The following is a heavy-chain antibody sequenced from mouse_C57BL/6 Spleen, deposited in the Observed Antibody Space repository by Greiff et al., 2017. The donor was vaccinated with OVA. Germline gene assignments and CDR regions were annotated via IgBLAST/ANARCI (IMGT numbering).Heavy chain of an antibody. V-gene: IGHV1-26*01. Sequence: EVQLQQSGPELVKPGASVKISCKASGYTFTDYYMNWVKQSHGKSLEWIGDINPNNGGTSYNQKFKGKATLTVDKSSSTAYMELRSLTSEDSAVYYCARSAYGSSSLFAYWGQGTLVTVSA. D-gene: IGHD1-1*01. CDR1: GYTFTDYY. J-gene: IGHJ3*01. CDR3: ARSAYGSSSLFAY. CDR2: INPNNGGT.